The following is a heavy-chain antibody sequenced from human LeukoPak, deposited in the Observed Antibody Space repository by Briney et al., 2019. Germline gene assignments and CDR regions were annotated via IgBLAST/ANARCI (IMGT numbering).Heavy chain of an antibody. Sequence: ASVKVSCKASGYTFTSYYMHWVRQAPGQGREWVGIINPSGGSTSYAQKFQGRVTMTRDMSTSTVYMELSGLRSEDTAVYYCARGHREVPAAIVWYFDLWGRGTLVTVSS. D-gene: IGHD2-2*01. J-gene: IGHJ2*01. V-gene: IGHV1-46*01. CDR3: ARGHREVPAAIVWYFDL. CDR2: INPSGGST. CDR1: GYTFTSYY.